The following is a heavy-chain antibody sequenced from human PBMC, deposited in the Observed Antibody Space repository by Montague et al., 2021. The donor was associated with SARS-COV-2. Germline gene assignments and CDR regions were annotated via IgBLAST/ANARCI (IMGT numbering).Heavy chain of an antibody. Sequence: SLRLSCAASGFTFSSYAMSWVRQAPGKGLEWVSEITGSGGTTYYADSVKGRFTISRDNSKYTLFLQMHSLRAEDTAIYCCAKHRTGTTPFDYWGQGTLVTVSS. CDR2: ITGSGGTT. J-gene: IGHJ4*02. CDR1: GFTFSSYA. D-gene: IGHD1-7*01. V-gene: IGHV3-23*01. CDR3: AKHRTGTTPFDY.